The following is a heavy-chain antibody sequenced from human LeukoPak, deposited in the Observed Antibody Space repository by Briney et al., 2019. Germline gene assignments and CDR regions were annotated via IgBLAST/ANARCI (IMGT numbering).Heavy chain of an antibody. CDR3: ARAVDNTALGLDI. Sequence: GGSLRLSRAASGFTFSSYNLNWVRQAPGKGLEWVSSISYSSAYIYYADSVKGRFTISRDNAKTSLFLQMSSLRVEDTAVYYCARAVDNTALGLDIWGQGTAVTVSS. D-gene: IGHD5-18*01. J-gene: IGHJ6*02. V-gene: IGHV3-21*01. CDR1: GFTFSSYN. CDR2: ISYSSAYI.